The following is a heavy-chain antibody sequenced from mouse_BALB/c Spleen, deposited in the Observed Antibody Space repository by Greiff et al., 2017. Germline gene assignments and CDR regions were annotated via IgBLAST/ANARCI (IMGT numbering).Heavy chain of an antibody. Sequence: EVKLVESGPGLVKPSQSLSLTCPVTGYSITSDYAWNWIRQFPGNKLEWMGYISYSGSTSYNPSLKSRISITRDTSKNQFFLQLNSVTTEDTATYYCARWGGKGAMDYWGQGTSVTVSS. CDR1: GYSITSDYA. V-gene: IGHV3-2*02. J-gene: IGHJ4*01. D-gene: IGHD2-1*01. CDR3: ARWGGKGAMDY. CDR2: ISYSGST.